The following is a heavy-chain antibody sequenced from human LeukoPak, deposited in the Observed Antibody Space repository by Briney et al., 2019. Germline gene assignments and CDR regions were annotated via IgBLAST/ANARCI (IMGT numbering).Heavy chain of an antibody. J-gene: IGHJ4*02. D-gene: IGHD3-3*01. CDR3: AGDEWLSPFDY. V-gene: IGHV3-48*04. CDR1: GFTFSSYS. Sequence: GGSLRLSCAASGFTFSSYSMNWVRQAPGKGLEWVSYISSSSSTIYYADSVKGRFTISRDNAKNSLYLQMNSLRAEDTAVYYCAGDEWLSPFDYWGQGTLVTVSS. CDR2: ISSSSSTI.